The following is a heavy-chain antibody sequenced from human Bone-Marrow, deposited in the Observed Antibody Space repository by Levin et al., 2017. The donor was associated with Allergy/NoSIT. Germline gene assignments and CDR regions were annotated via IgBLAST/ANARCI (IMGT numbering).Heavy chain of an antibody. J-gene: IGHJ4*02. CDR1: GFRFSDYD. V-gene: IGHV3-30*03. CDR2: IAKDETTI. CDR3: ARDFRWLVDH. Sequence: GGSLRLSCAASGFRFSDYDMHWVRQIPGKGPEWLGYIAKDETTIYYSDSVRGRFTLSRDNSRGTVHLQMNSLRTEDSALYYCARDFRWLVDHWGQGTLVTVAS. D-gene: IGHD5-24*01.